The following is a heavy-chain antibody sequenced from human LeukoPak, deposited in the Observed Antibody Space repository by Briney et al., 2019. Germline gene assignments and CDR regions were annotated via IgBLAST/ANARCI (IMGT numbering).Heavy chain of an antibody. CDR3: ARDPYSGAYGDSYYYYMDL. CDR1: GFTFSNYG. V-gene: IGHV3-30*02. CDR2: IRYDGNNK. D-gene: IGHD1-26*01. Sequence: GGSLRLSCGASGFTFSNYGMLWVRQAPGKGLDWVEFIRYDGNNKLYADSVKGRFTISRDNSKNTLYLHINSLRAEDTAVYYCARDPYSGAYGDSYYYYMDLWGQGTTVTISS. J-gene: IGHJ6*03.